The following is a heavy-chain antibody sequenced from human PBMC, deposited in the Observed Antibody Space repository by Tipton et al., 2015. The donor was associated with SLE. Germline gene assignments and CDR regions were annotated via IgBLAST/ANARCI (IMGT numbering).Heavy chain of an antibody. J-gene: IGHJ3*02. CDR1: GFTFSSYS. Sequence: GSLRLSCAASGFTFSSYSMNWVRQAPGKGLEWVANIKQDGSEKYYVDSVKGRFTISRDNAKNSLYLQMNSLRAEDTAVYYCARALSPDYYDSSGYYGDAFDIWGQGTMVTVSS. V-gene: IGHV3-7*01. D-gene: IGHD3-22*01. CDR2: IKQDGSEK. CDR3: ARALSPDYYDSSGYYGDAFDI.